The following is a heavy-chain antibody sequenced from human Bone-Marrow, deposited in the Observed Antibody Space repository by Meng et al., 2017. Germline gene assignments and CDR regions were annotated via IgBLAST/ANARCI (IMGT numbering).Heavy chain of an antibody. CDR2: IYYSGST. Sequence: QVRLQDSGPELVKPSQPLPLPCPVSGGSISSGNHYWSWIRQHPGKGLEYIGYIYYSGSTYYNPSLKSRVIISVDTSKNQFSLRLNSVTAADTAVYYCASLYGDSSVWYLDLWGRGTLVTVSS. D-gene: IGHD4-17*01. CDR3: ASLYGDSSVWYLDL. J-gene: IGHJ2*01. CDR1: GGSISSGNHY. V-gene: IGHV4-31*03.